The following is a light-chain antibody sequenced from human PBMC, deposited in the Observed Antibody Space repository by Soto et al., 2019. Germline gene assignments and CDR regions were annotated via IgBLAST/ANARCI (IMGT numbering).Light chain of an antibody. V-gene: IGKV3-20*01. CDR3: QQYGSSSWK. J-gene: IGKJ1*01. Sequence: EIVLTQSPGTLSLSPGEIATLSCRASQSVSSSYLVWYQQKPGQAPRLLIYGASSRATGIPDRFSGSGSGTDFTLTISRLEPEDFAVYFCQQYGSSSWKFGQGTKVDIK. CDR2: GAS. CDR1: QSVSSSY.